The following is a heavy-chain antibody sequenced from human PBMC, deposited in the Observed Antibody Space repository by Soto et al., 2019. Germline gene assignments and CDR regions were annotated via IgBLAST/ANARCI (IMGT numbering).Heavy chain of an antibody. J-gene: IGHJ5*02. CDR3: ARQEQLVRGDNWFDP. D-gene: IGHD6-13*01. Sequence: ASVKVSCKASGYTFTSYAMHWVRQAPGQRLEWMGWINAGNGNTKYSQKFQGRVTITRDTSASTAYMELSSLRSEDTAVYYCARQEQLVRGDNWFDPWGQGTLVTVSS. CDR1: GYTFTSYA. CDR2: INAGNGNT. V-gene: IGHV1-3*01.